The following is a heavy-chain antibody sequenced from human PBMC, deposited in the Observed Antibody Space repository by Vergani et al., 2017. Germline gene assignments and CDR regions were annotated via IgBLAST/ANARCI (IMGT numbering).Heavy chain of an antibody. CDR1: GYSFTSYW. J-gene: IGHJ4*02. D-gene: IGHD5-18*01. Sequence: EVQLVQSGAEVKTPGESLKISCKGSGYSFTSYWIGWVRQLPGKGLEWMGIIYPGDSDTRYSPSFQGQVTISADKSISTAYLQGSSLKASDTAMYYCARGVLNQRGYSYCTIDYWGQGTLVTVSS. CDR3: ARGVLNQRGYSYCTIDY. CDR2: IYPGDSDT. V-gene: IGHV5-51*01.